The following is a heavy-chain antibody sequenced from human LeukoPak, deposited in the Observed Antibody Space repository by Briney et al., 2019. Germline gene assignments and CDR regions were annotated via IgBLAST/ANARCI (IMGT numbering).Heavy chain of an antibody. V-gene: IGHV1-69*13. CDR2: IIPIFGTA. J-gene: IGHJ4*02. Sequence: ASVKVSCKASGCTFSSYAISWVRQAPGQGLEWMGGIIPIFGTANYAQKFQGRVTITADESTSTAYIELSSLRSEDTAVYYCARVPSLTMVRGVHFDYWGQGTLVTVSS. CDR1: GCTFSSYA. CDR3: ARVPSLTMVRGVHFDY. D-gene: IGHD3-10*01.